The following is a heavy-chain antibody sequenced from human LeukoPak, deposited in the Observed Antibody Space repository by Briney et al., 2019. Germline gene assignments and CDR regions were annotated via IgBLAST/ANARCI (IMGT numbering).Heavy chain of an antibody. J-gene: IGHJ3*02. V-gene: IGHV1-69*06. CDR3: ARDVGRDGYNWKAFDI. CDR1: GYTFTSYG. D-gene: IGHD5-24*01. CDR2: IIPIFGTA. Sequence: ASVKVSCKASGYTFTSYGISWVRQAPGQGLEWMGGIIPIFGTANYAQKFQGRVTITADKSTSTAYMELSSLRSEDTAVYYCARDVGRDGYNWKAFDIWGQGTMVTVSS.